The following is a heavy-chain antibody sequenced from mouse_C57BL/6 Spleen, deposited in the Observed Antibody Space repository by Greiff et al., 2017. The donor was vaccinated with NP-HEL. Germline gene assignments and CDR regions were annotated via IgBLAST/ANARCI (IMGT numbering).Heavy chain of an antibody. CDR1: GYTFTDYY. J-gene: IGHJ2*01. D-gene: IGHD1-1*01. V-gene: IGHV1-76*01. CDR2: IYPGSGNT. CDR3: ARSSSPLYGSSDGFDY. Sequence: QVQLQQSGAELVRPGASVKLSCKASGYTFTDYYINWVKQRPGQGLEWIARIYPGSGNTYYNEKFKGKATLTAEKSSSTAYMQLSSLTSEDSAVYFCARSSSPLYGSSDGFDYWGQGTTLTVSS.